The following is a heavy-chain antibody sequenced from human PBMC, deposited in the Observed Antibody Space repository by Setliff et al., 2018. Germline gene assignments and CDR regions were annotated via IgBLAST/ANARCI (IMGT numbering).Heavy chain of an antibody. J-gene: IGHJ3*02. Sequence: ASVKVSCKASGYTFSTYGIAWVRQAPGQGLEWMGWIGPYNGYIIYAHKFQGRVTMTTDTSTGTADMELRNLRSDDTAVYYCTRDTNIVVVPPHRTAFDIWGQGTMVTVSS. CDR1: GYTFSTYG. V-gene: IGHV1-18*01. CDR2: IGPYNGYI. CDR3: TRDTNIVVVPPHRTAFDI. D-gene: IGHD2-2*01.